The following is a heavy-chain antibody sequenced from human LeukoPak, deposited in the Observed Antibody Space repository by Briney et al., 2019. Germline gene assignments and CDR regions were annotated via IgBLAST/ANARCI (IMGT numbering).Heavy chain of an antibody. CDR1: GGSFSGYY. CDR2: INHSGST. V-gene: IGHV4-34*01. CDR3: ARGWLEYYFDY. D-gene: IGHD5-12*01. J-gene: IGHJ4*02. Sequence: WETLSLTCAVYGGSFSGYYWSWIRQPPGKGLEWIGEINHSGSTNYNPSLKSRVTISVDTSKNQFSLKLSSVTAADTAVYYCARGWLEYYFDYWGQGTLLTVSS.